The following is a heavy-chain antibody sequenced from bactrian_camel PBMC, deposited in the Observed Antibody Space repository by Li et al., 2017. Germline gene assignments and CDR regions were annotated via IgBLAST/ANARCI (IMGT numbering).Heavy chain of an antibody. V-gene: IGHV3S53*01. CDR3: AAVTTIGCPAEPLGEEDYRY. Sequence: HVQLVESGGGSVQAGGSLRLSCVVSGYSASFRYMGWFRQAQGKEREGIASTEGTTYYADSVKGRFTISRDDAKNAMYLQMNNLKPEDTGMYSCAAVTTIGCPAEPLGEEDYRYWGRGTQVTVS. CDR1: GYSASFRY. CDR2: TEGTT. J-gene: IGHJ6*01. D-gene: IGHD1*01.